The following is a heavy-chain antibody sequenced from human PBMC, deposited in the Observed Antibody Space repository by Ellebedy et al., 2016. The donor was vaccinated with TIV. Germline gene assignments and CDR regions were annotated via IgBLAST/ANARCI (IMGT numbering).Heavy chain of an antibody. V-gene: IGHV3-48*03. CDR1: GFTFSSYE. Sequence: PGGSLRLSCAASGFTFSSYEMNWVRQAPGKGLEWVSYISSSGSTIYYADSVKGRFTISRDNAKNSLYLQMNSLRAEDTAVYYCASFYYGGNFDYWGQGTLVTVSS. CDR2: ISSSGSTI. CDR3: ASFYYGGNFDY. J-gene: IGHJ4*02. D-gene: IGHD4-23*01.